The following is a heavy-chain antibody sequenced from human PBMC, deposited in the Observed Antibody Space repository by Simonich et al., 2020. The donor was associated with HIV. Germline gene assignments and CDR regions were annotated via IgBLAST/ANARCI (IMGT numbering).Heavy chain of an antibody. CDR1: GGSFSGYY. CDR3: ARGFYQRLYYFDY. Sequence: QVQLQQWGAGLLKPSETLSLTCAVYGGSFSGYYWSWIRQPPGKGLEGIGEINHSGSTNYNPSLKSRVTISVDTSKNQFSLKLGSVTAADTAVYYCARGFYQRLYYFDYWGQGTLVTVSS. J-gene: IGHJ4*02. D-gene: IGHD2-2*01. CDR2: INHSGST. V-gene: IGHV4-34*01.